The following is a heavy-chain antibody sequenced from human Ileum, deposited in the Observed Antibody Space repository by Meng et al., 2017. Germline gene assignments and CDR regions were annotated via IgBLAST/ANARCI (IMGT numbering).Heavy chain of an antibody. D-gene: IGHD7-27*01. J-gene: IGHJ4*02. Sequence: QVQLQESGPGLVRPSETLSLICTVSGGSVSTSDYQWGWIRQPPGKGLEWIGYAGTNYNPSLKSRVTISVDTSKRQFSLKLTSVTAADTAVYYCARDHWGSLDCWGQGILVTVSS. CDR2: AGT. CDR1: GGSVSTSDYQ. CDR3: ARDHWGSLDC. V-gene: IGHV4-61*08.